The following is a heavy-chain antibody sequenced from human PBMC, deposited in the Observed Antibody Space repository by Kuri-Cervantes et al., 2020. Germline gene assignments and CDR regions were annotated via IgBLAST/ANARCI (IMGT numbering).Heavy chain of an antibody. CDR1: GFSFSNFW. J-gene: IGHJ4*02. V-gene: IGHV3-7*04. Sequence: GGSLRLSCVGSGFSFSNFWISWVRQAPGKGLEWVGNIKHDEDIDENKKYYVDSVKGRFAVSRDNAKNSLYLQMNSLRDEDTAVYYCARGIDYWGQGTLVTVSS. CDR2: IKHDEDIDENKK. CDR3: ARGIDY.